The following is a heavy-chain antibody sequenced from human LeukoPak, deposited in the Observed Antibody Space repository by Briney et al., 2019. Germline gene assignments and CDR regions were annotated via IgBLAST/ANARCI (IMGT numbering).Heavy chain of an antibody. V-gene: IGHV3-23*01. CDR3: AKTTAGYSSGRYPGWPVDY. CDR2: ISGSCGDT. D-gene: IGHD6-19*01. Sequence: GGSLRLSFAASGFTFRSYAIYGVRQARGKGREGVSGISGSCGDTYFADAVKDRFTIPRDNSKNTVFLQMDRLRAEDTAVYYCAKTTAGYSSGRYPGWPVDYWGQGTLVTVSS. J-gene: IGHJ4*02. CDR1: GFTFRSYA.